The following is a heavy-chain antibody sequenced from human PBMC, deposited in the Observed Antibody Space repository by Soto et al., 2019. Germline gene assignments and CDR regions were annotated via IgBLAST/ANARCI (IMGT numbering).Heavy chain of an antibody. CDR3: AREGIAVAGRGDY. CDR2: IIPILGIA. Sequence: QVQLVQSGAEVKKPGSSVKVSCKASGGTFSSYTISWVRQAPGQGLEWMGRIIPILGIANYAQKFQGRVTXTXDXYTSTAYMELSSLRSEDTAVYYCAREGIAVAGRGDYWGQGTLVTVSS. J-gene: IGHJ4*02. D-gene: IGHD6-19*01. V-gene: IGHV1-69*08. CDR1: GGTFSSYT.